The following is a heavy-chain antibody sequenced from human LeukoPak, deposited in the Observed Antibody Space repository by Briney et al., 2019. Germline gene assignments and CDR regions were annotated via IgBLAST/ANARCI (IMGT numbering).Heavy chain of an antibody. CDR2: IYYSGST. CDR1: GGSISSSSYY. D-gene: IGHD3-16*02. V-gene: IGHV4-39*01. J-gene: IGHJ5*02. CDR3: ARALGGVIETNWFDP. Sequence: PSETLSLTCTVSGGSISSSSYYWGWIRQPPGKGLEWIGSIYYSGSTYYNPSLKSRVTISVDTSKNQFSLKLSSVTAADTAVYYCARALGGVIETNWFDPWGQGTLVTVSS.